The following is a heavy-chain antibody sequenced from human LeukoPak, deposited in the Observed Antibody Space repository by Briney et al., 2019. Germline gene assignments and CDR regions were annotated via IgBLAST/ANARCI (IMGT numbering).Heavy chain of an antibody. J-gene: IGHJ3*02. CDR2: IIPIFGTA. CDR3: ARCPLIVVVPAALQPNTFDI. V-gene: IGHV1-69*13. D-gene: IGHD2-2*01. CDR1: GGTFSSYA. Sequence: ASVKVSCKASGGTFSSYAISWVRQAPGQGLEWMGGIIPIFGTANYAQKFQGRVTITADESTSTAYMELSSLRSEDTAVYYCARCPLIVVVPAALQPNTFDIWGQGTMVTVSS.